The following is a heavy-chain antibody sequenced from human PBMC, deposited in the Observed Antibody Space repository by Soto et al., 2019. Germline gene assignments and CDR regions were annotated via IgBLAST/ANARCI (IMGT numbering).Heavy chain of an antibody. CDR3: ARRYCSGGSCYQGAFDI. Sequence: GGSLRLSCAASGFTVSSNYMSWVRQAPGKGLEWVSVIYSGGSTYYADSVKGRFTISRDNSKNTLYLQMNSLRAEDTAVYYCARRYCSGGSCYQGAFDIWGQGTMVTVSS. CDR2: IYSGGST. V-gene: IGHV3-66*04. J-gene: IGHJ3*02. CDR1: GFTVSSNY. D-gene: IGHD2-15*01.